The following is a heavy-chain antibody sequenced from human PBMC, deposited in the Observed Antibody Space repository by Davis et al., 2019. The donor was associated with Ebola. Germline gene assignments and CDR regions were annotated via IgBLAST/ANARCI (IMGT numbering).Heavy chain of an antibody. D-gene: IGHD6-19*01. CDR2: LSPNSGAT. J-gene: IGHJ4*02. V-gene: IGHV1-2*02. CDR3: ARVPYAVAPFDY. Sequence: ASVKVSCKASGYSSTTYYMHWVRQAPGQGLEWMGWLSPNSGATHYAQKFQGRVTMTRDTSISTAYMELSRLRSDDTAVYYCARVPYAVAPFDYWGQGTLVTVSS. CDR1: GYSSTTYY.